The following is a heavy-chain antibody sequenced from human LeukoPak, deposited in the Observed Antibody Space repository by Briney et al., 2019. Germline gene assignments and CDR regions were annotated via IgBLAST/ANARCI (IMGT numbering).Heavy chain of an antibody. CDR1: GGSNSSYY. CDR3: AREVATTHEAPFDY. J-gene: IGHJ4*02. V-gene: IGHV4-59*01. Sequence: SETLSLTGTVSGGSNSSYYWSWIRQPPGKGLEWIGYIYYSGSTNYNPSLKSRVTISVDTSKNQFSLKLSSVTAADTAVYYCAREVATTHEAPFDYWGQGTLVTVSS. CDR2: IYYSGST. D-gene: IGHD5-12*01.